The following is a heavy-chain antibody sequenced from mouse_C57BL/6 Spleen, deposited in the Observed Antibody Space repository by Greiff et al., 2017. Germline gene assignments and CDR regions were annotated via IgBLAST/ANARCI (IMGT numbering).Heavy chain of an antibody. J-gene: IGHJ2*01. D-gene: IGHD1-1*01. CDR2: IYPGDGDT. CDR3: ASLHDGSTNDFDY. Sequence: VQLQQSGPELVKPGASVKISCKASGYAFSSSWMNWVKQRPGKGLEWIGRIYPGDGDTNYNGKFKGKATLTADKSSSTAYMQLSSLTSEDSAVYFCASLHDGSTNDFDYWGQGTTLTVSS. V-gene: IGHV1-82*01. CDR1: GYAFSSSW.